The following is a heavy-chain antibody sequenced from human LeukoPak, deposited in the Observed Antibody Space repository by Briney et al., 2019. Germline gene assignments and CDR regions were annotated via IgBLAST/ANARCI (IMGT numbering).Heavy chain of an antibody. CDR3: ARDFLHLGG. V-gene: IGHV3-23*01. CDR1: GFTFSSYA. J-gene: IGHJ3*01. D-gene: IGHD3-16*01. Sequence: GGSLRLSCAVSGFTFSSYAMNWVRQAPGKGLEWVSAISGSGGSTYYADSVKGRFTISRDKSKNTLYLQMNSLRAEDTAVYYCARDFLHLGGWGQGTMVTVSS. CDR2: ISGSGGST.